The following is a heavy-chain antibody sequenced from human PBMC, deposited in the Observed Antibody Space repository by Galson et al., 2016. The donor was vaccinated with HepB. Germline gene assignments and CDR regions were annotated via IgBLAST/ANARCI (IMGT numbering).Heavy chain of an antibody. J-gene: IGHJ5*02. Sequence: SLRLSCAGSGFIFSNYGMHWVRQAPGKGLEWVALISYDGNNKYYADSVKGRFTVSRDNPKNTLYLQMNSLRAEDKAVYSCVKDALDYFDSSDYYYNWFDPWGQGTLVTVSS. CDR3: VKDALDYFDSSDYYYNWFDP. CDR1: GFIFSNYG. CDR2: ISYDGNNK. D-gene: IGHD3-22*01. V-gene: IGHV3-30*18.